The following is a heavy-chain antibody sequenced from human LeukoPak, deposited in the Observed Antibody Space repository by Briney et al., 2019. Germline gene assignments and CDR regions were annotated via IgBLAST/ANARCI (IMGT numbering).Heavy chain of an antibody. CDR2: ISGSGGST. V-gene: IGHV3-23*01. Sequence: PGGSLRLSCAASGFTFSSYAMSWVRQAPGKGLEWVSAISGSGGSTYYADSVKGRFTISRDNSKNTLYLQMNSLRAEDTAVYYCAKDYKVGEYYGSGSYSLFDYWGQGTLVTVSS. CDR1: GFTFSSYA. J-gene: IGHJ4*02. D-gene: IGHD3-10*01. CDR3: AKDYKVGEYYGSGSYSLFDY.